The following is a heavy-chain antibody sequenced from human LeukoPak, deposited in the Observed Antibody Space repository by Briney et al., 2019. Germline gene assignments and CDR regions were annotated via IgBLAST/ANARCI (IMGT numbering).Heavy chain of an antibody. J-gene: IGHJ4*02. CDR1: GGSISSSSYY. CDR2: IYYSGST. CDR3: ARDLHYSGSLDY. D-gene: IGHD1-26*01. V-gene: IGHV4-39*07. Sequence: SETLSLTCTVSGGSISSSSYYWGWIRQPPRKGLEWIGSIYYSGSTYYNPSLKSRVTISVDTSKNQFSLKLSSVTAADTAVYYCARDLHYSGSLDYWGQGTLVTVSS.